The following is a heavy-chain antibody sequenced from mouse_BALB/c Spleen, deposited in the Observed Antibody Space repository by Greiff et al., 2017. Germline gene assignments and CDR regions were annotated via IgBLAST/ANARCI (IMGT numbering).Heavy chain of an antibody. CDR2: ISDGGSYT. V-gene: IGHV5-4*02. CDR3: ARRATVVAEAMHY. CDR1: GFTFSDYY. Sequence: EVMLVESGGGLVKPGGSLKLSCAASGFTFSDYYMYWVRQTPEKRLEWVATISDGGSYTYYPDSVKGRFTISRDNAKNNLYLQMSSLKSEDTAMYYCARRATVVAEAMHYWGQGTSVTVSS. J-gene: IGHJ4*01. D-gene: IGHD1-1*01.